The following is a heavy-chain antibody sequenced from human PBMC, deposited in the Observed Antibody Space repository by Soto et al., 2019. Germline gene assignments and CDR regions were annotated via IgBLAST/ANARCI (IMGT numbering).Heavy chain of an antibody. V-gene: IGHV3-21*01. CDR2: ISSSSSYI. CDR1: GLTFSSYS. Sequence: GGSVRLSCAASGLTFSSYSMNWVRQAPGKELEWVSSISSSSSYIYYADSVKGRFTISRDNAKNSLYLQMNSLRAEDTAVYYCARDLNVVGYSSSPYWGQGTLVTVSS. CDR3: ARDLNVVGYSSSPY. J-gene: IGHJ4*02. D-gene: IGHD6-6*01.